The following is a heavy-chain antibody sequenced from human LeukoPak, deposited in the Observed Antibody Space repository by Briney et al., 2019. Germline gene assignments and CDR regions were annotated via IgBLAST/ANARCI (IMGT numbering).Heavy chain of an antibody. J-gene: IGHJ4*02. Sequence: SETLSLTCAVYGGSFSGYYWSWIRQPPGKGLEWIGESNHSGSTNYNPSLKSRVTIAVDTSKNQFSLKLSSVTAAHTAVYYCARGSHDWNFLTITNRRFDYWGQGTLVTVSS. V-gene: IGHV4-34*01. CDR2: SNHSGST. CDR1: GGSFSGYY. CDR3: ARGSHDWNFLTITNRRFDY. D-gene: IGHD1-7*01.